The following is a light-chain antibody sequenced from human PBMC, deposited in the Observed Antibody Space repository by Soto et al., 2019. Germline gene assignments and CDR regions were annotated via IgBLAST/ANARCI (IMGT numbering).Light chain of an antibody. CDR2: DVS. Sequence: QSVLNQPASVSESPGQSITISCTGTSSDVGGYNYVSWYQQHPGNAPKFMIYDVSNRPSGVSNRFSGSKSGNTASLTISGLQAEDEADYYCSSYTTSNTRQIVFGTGTKLTVL. CDR3: SSYTTSNTRQIV. CDR1: SSDVGGYNY. V-gene: IGLV2-14*01. J-gene: IGLJ1*01.